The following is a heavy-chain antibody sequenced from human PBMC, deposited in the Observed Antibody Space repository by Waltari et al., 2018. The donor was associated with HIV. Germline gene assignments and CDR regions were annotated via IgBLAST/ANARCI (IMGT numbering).Heavy chain of an antibody. CDR3: ARDPDPTVTDLVDC. V-gene: IGHV3-30*01. CDR2: LSHDGNNK. Sequence: QVQLVESGGGVVQPGRSLRLSCAASGFTLSNYAMHWVRQAPGKGLEWVAVLSHDGNNKYYAASLRCRFTVSRDNSKSTLYLQMNSLRSEDTAVYYCARDPDPTVTDLVDCWGQGTLLTVSS. J-gene: IGHJ4*02. CDR1: GFTLSNYA. D-gene: IGHD4-17*01.